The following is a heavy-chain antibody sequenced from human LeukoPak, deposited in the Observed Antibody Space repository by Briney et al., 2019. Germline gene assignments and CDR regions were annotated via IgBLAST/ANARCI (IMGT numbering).Heavy chain of an antibody. J-gene: IGHJ4*02. CDR2: FDPEDGET. CDR3: ATANYRSGAFDY. Sequence: GASVKVSCKVSGYTLTELSMHWVRQAPGKGLEWMGGFDPEDGETIYAQKFQGRVTMTEDTSTDTAYMELSSLRSEDTAVYYCATANYRSGAFDYWGQGTLVTVSS. V-gene: IGHV1-24*01. D-gene: IGHD4/OR15-4a*01. CDR1: GYTLTELS.